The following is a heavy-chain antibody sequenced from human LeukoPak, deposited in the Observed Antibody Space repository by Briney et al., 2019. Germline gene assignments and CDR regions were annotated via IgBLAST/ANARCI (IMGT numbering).Heavy chain of an antibody. J-gene: IGHJ4*02. V-gene: IGHV3-7*01. Sequence: GGSLRLSCAASGFTFSSYWMSWVRQAPGKGLEWVANMKQDGSEKYYVDSVKGRFTISRDNAKNSLYLQMNSLRAEDTAVYYCARDVKSNYYRIGIDYWGQGTLVTVSS. D-gene: IGHD3-22*01. CDR1: GFTFSSYW. CDR3: ARDVKSNYYRIGIDY. CDR2: MKQDGSEK.